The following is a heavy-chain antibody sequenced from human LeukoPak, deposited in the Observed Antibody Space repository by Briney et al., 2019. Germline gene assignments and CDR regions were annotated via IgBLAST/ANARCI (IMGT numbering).Heavy chain of an antibody. D-gene: IGHD6-6*01. CDR2: IYYSGTT. J-gene: IGHJ6*02. Sequence: SETLSLTCTVSGGSISNYYWSWIRQPPGKGLEWIGYIYYSGTTNYSPSLKCRVTISVDTSKNQFSLKLSSVTAADTAVYYCVRVGGSYPYGMDVWGQGTTVTVSS. CDR3: VRVGGSYPYGMDV. V-gene: IGHV4-59*01. CDR1: GGSISNYY.